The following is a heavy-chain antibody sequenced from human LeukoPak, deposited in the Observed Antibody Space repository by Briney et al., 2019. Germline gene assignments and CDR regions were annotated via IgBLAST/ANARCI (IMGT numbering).Heavy chain of an antibody. D-gene: IGHD2/OR15-2a*01. Sequence: GGSLRLSCAASGFIFSNYAMSWVRQAPGEGLQWVSAFCGSVGSTYYADSVKGRFTISRDNSRNTLYLKMNSLSAEDTAVYYCARSGLSRFGFWGQGTLVTVSS. CDR2: FCGSVGST. CDR3: ARSGLSRFGF. CDR1: GFIFSNYA. J-gene: IGHJ4*02. V-gene: IGHV3-23*01.